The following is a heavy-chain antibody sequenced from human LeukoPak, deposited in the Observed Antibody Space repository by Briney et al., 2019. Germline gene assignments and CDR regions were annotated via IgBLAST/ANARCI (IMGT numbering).Heavy chain of an antibody. D-gene: IGHD2-21*02. V-gene: IGHV4-38-2*02. J-gene: IGHJ5*02. CDR2: IYYSGST. CDR3: ARESVVVTAIPLRWFDP. CDR1: GFTFSDYY. Sequence: GSLRLSCAASGFTFSDYYMSWIRQAPGKGLEWIGSIYYSGSTFYNPSLKSRVTISVDTSKNQSSLKLSSVTAADTAVYYCARESVVVTAIPLRWFDPWGQGTLVTVSS.